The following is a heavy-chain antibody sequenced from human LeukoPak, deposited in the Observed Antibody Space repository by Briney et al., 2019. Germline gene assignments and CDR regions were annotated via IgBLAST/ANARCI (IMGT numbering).Heavy chain of an antibody. CDR1: GRSISSSSYY. D-gene: IGHD7-27*01. Sequence: PAETLSLTCTVSGRSISSSSYYWGWIRPPPGMGLEWIGSIYYSGSTYYNPSLKSRITISVDTSKNQFSLKLSSVTAADTAVYYCARQELGYYYMDVWGKGTTVTVSS. V-gene: IGHV4-39*01. CDR3: ARQELGYYYMDV. J-gene: IGHJ6*03. CDR2: IYYSGST.